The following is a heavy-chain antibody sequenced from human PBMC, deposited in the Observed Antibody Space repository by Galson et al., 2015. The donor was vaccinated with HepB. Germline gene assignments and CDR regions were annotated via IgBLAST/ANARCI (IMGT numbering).Heavy chain of an antibody. CDR1: GGSFRGYY. V-gene: IGHV4-34*01. CDR2: INHSGST. J-gene: IGHJ4*02. Sequence: ETLSLTCAVYGGSFRGYYWCWIRQPPGKGLGWIGEINHSGSTNYNPSLKSRVTISVDTSKNQFSLKLSSVTAADTAVYYCARERRVVADYWGQGTLVTVSS. CDR3: ARERRVVADY. D-gene: IGHD2-15*01.